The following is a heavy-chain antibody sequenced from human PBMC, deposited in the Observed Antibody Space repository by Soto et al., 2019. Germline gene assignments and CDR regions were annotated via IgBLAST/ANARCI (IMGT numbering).Heavy chain of an antibody. CDR1: GFTFSSYA. CDR2: ISGSGGST. CDR3: AKDRVSIVVVPAAIDY. V-gene: IGHV3-23*01. D-gene: IGHD2-2*01. Sequence: GGSLRLSCAASGFTFSSYAMSWVRQAPGKGLEWVSAISGSGGSTYYADSVKGRFTISRDNSKNTLYLQMNSLRAEDTAVYDCAKDRVSIVVVPAAIDYWGQGTLVTVSS. J-gene: IGHJ4*02.